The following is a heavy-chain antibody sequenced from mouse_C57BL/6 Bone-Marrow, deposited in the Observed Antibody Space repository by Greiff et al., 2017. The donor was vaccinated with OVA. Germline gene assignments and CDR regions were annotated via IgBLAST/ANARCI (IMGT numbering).Heavy chain of an antibody. CDR3: TRVRFLYAMDY. CDR2: IRNKANNHAT. D-gene: IGHD2-5*01. J-gene: IGHJ4*01. CDR1: GFTFSDAW. Sequence: EVQVVESGGGLVQPGGSMKLSCAASGFTFSDAWMDWVRQSPEKGLEWVAEIRNKANNHATYYAESVKGRFTISSDASKSSVYLQMNSLRAEDTGIYYCTRVRFLYAMDYWGQGTSVTVSS. V-gene: IGHV6-6*01.